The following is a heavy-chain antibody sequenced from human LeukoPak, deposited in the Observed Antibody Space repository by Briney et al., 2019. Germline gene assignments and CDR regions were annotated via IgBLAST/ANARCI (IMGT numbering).Heavy chain of an antibody. Sequence: GASVKVSCKASGYTFTSYGINWVRQAPGQGLEWMGWISTYNGNTNYAQKLQGRVTMTTDTSTSTAYMELRSLRSDDTAVYFCAGDRSIATAPLGYWGQGTLVTVSS. CDR2: ISTYNGNT. V-gene: IGHV1-18*01. D-gene: IGHD6-13*01. CDR1: GYTFTSYG. J-gene: IGHJ4*02. CDR3: AGDRSIATAPLGY.